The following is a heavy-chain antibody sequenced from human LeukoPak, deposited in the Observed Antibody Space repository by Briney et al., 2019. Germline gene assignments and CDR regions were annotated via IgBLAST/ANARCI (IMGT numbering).Heavy chain of an antibody. CDR1: GFTFSSYS. CDR2: ISSSSSSYI. Sequence: TGGSLRLSCAASGFTFSSYSMNWVRQAPGKGLEWVSSISSSSSSYIYYADSVKGRFTISRDNSKNTLYLQMNSLRAEDTAVYYCARGWPSWATYCGGDCYGGMDVWGQGTTVTVSS. J-gene: IGHJ6*02. V-gene: IGHV3-21*01. D-gene: IGHD2-21*02. CDR3: ARGWPSWATYCGGDCYGGMDV.